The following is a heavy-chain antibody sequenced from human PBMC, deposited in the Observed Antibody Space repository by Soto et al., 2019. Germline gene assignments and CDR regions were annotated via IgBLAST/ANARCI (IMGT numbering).Heavy chain of an antibody. Sequence: EVHLVESGGGLVKPGGSQRLSCAASGFSFSKAWMAWVRQAPGKGLEWIGRIRSTNDGGTADYAAPVRGRFTISRDDSKNTLYLQMNSRKIEDTAMYYWATGLGGSWGQGTTVTVSS. CDR2: IRSTNDGGTA. V-gene: IGHV3-15*01. D-gene: IGHD6-25*01. CDR3: ATGLGGS. J-gene: IGHJ6*02. CDR1: GFSFSKAW.